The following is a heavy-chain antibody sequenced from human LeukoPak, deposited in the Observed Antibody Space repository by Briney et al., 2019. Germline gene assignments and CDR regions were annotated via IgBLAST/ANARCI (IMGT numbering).Heavy chain of an antibody. CDR2: INWHGGST. V-gene: IGHV3-20*04. D-gene: IGHD3-9*01. J-gene: IGHJ6*02. Sequence: GGSLRLSCAASGFTFDDYGMSWVRQAPGKGLEWVSGINWHGGSTGYADSVKGRFTISRDNAKNSLHVQMNSLRAEDTAVYYCAKDFRFDWLLYSFGMDVWGQGTTVTVSS. CDR1: GFTFDDYG. CDR3: AKDFRFDWLLYSFGMDV.